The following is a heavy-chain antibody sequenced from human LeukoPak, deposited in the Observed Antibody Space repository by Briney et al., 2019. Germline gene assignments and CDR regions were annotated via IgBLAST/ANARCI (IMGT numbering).Heavy chain of an antibody. CDR1: GISLGTSGMS. J-gene: IGHJ4*02. CDR2: IDWDDDK. D-gene: IGHD6-13*01. CDR3: ARILIAAAGTIPLDY. Sequence: ESGPTLVHPTPPLTLTCTFSGISLGTSGMSVSWIRQPPVKALEWLEVIDWDDDKYYNTSRKTRFTISKDTSKNQVVLTMTNMDPVDTATYYCARILIAAAGTIPLDYWGQGTLVTVSS. V-gene: IGHV2-70*01.